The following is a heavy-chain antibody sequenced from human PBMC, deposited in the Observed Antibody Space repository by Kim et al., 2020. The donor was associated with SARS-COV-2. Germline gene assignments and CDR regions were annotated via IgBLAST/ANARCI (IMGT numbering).Heavy chain of an antibody. Sequence: SNKYSADAVKGRFTISRDNSKNTLNLQMNSLRAEDTAVYYCARDGGNWFDPWGQGTLVTVSS. CDR2: SNK. V-gene: IGHV3-30-3*01. CDR3: ARDGGNWFDP. D-gene: IGHD3-16*01. J-gene: IGHJ5*02.